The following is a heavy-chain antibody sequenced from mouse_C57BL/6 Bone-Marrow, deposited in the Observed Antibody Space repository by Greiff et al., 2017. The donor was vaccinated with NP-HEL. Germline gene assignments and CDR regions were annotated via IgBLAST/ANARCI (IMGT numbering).Heavy chain of an antibody. CDR1: GYTFTSYG. J-gene: IGHJ1*03. CDR2: IYPRSGNT. CDR3: ARLRWFWYFDV. D-gene: IGHD2-3*01. V-gene: IGHV1-81*01. Sequence: VKLQESGAELARPGASVKLSCKASGYTFTSYGISWVNQRTGQGLEWIGEIYPRSGNTYYNEKFKGKATLTADKSSSTAYMELRSLTSEDAAVYFCARLRWFWYFDVWGTGTTVTVSS.